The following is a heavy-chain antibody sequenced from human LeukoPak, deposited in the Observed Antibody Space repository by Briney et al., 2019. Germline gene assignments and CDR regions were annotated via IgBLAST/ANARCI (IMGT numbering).Heavy chain of an antibody. D-gene: IGHD5-24*01. J-gene: IGHJ4*02. CDR2: IYIGGST. CDR1: GFTVSSNY. V-gene: IGHV3-66*01. CDR3: ARDRYGDGFAHLDY. Sequence: PGGSLRLSCAASGFTVSSNYMSWVRQAPGKGLEWVSSIYIGGSTYYADSVKGRFTISRDNPNNTLYLQMHSLRAEDTAVYYCARDRYGDGFAHLDYWGQGALVTVSS.